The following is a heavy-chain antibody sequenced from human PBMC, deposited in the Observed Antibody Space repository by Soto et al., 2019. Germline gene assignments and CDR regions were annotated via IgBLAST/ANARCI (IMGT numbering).Heavy chain of an antibody. D-gene: IGHD6-19*01. CDR1: GFTFSSYG. V-gene: IGHV3-30*18. CDR3: VKDGSSGWPYYYGLDV. CDR2: ISYDGRNK. J-gene: IGHJ6*02. Sequence: QVQLVESGGGGVQPGRSLRLSCAASGFTFSSYGMHWVRQAPGKGLEWVAVISYDGRNKYYADSVKGRFTISRDNSKNTLYLQMSSLRAEDTAVYYCVKDGSSGWPYYYGLDVWGQGTTVTVFS.